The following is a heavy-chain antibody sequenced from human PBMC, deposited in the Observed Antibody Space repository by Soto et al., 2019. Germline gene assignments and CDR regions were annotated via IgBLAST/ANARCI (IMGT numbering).Heavy chain of an antibody. Sequence: GGSLRLSCAASGFTFSNYAMTWVRQAPGKGLEWVSAISGSGGSTYYADSVKGRFTISRDNSKNTLYLQMNSLRAEDTAVYYCARRGYNYGGGYFDYWGQGTLVTVSS. CDR3: ARRGYNYGGGYFDY. J-gene: IGHJ4*02. CDR2: ISGSGGST. CDR1: GFTFSNYA. V-gene: IGHV3-23*01. D-gene: IGHD5-18*01.